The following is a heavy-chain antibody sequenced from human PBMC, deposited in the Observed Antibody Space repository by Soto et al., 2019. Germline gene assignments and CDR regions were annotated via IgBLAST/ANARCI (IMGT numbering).Heavy chain of an antibody. J-gene: IGHJ6*02. CDR2: INPNSGGT. CDR3: ARGGVAGIRDYYYYGMDV. Sequence: TSVKVSCKASVYTFTGYYMHWVRQAHGQGLEWMGWINPNSGGTNYAQKFQGWVTMTRDTSISTAYMELSRLRSDDTAVYYCARGGVAGIRDYYYYGMDVWGQGTTVTV. CDR1: VYTFTGYY. D-gene: IGHD6-19*01. V-gene: IGHV1-2*04.